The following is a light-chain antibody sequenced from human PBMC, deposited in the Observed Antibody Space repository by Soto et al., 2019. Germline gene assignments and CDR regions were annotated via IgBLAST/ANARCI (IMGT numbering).Light chain of an antibody. CDR3: QQSFSTPRT. CDR2: GAS. CDR1: QTISTY. Sequence: DIQMTQSPSPLSASVGDRVTITCRASQTISTYLNWYQQKPGKAPKLLIYGASSLQSGVPSRFSGSGSGTDFTLTISRLQPDDFGTYYCQQSFSTPRTFGQGTKVEIK. J-gene: IGKJ1*01. V-gene: IGKV1-39*01.